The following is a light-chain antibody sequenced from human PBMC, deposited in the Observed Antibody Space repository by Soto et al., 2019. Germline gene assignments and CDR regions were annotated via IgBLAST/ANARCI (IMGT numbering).Light chain of an antibody. J-gene: IGKJ3*01. CDR2: GAS. V-gene: IGKV3-15*01. CDR1: QSISRN. CDR3: QQYDNWPGFA. Sequence: TVMTQSPATLSVSPGERATLSCRASQSISRNLAWYQQKPGQAPRLLISGASTRATGVPARFSGSGSGTEFTLTIISLQSEDFAIYYWQQYDNWPGFAFGPGTRVEIK.